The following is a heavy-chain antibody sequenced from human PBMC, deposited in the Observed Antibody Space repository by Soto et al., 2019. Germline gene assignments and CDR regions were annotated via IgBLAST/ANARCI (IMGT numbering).Heavy chain of an antibody. Sequence: EVQLVDSGGGLVQPGGSLRLSCAASGFTFSIYWMHWVRQAPGKGPVWVSRIDNAGSSARYADSVKGRFTISRDNAKNTVYLQMNSLRAEDTAVYYCTRVGGSVSGMDVWGQGTTVTVSS. J-gene: IGHJ6*02. D-gene: IGHD1-26*01. CDR3: TRVGGSVSGMDV. CDR2: IDNAGSSA. CDR1: GFTFSIYW. V-gene: IGHV3-74*01.